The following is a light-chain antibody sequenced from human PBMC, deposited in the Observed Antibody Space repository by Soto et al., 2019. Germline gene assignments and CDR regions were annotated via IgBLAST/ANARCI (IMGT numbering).Light chain of an antibody. V-gene: IGKV3-11*01. Sequence: EIVLTQSPATLSLSPGERATLSCRASQSVSSYLAWYQQKPGQAPRLLIYDASNSATGIPARFSGSGSGTDFTLTISSREPEDFAVYYCQQRSNWPPTFGGGTKVEIK. CDR3: QQRSNWPPT. J-gene: IGKJ4*01. CDR2: DAS. CDR1: QSVSSY.